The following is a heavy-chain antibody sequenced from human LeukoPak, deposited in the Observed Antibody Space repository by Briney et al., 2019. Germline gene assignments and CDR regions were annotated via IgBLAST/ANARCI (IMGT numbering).Heavy chain of an antibody. J-gene: IGHJ4*02. CDR3: ARDISSSWYDY. Sequence: GGSLRLSCAASGFTFSSYAMHWVRQAPGKGLEWVAVISYDGSNKYYADSVKGRFTISRDNSKNTLYLQMNSLRAEDTAVYYCARDISSSWYDYWGQGTLVTVSS. CDR2: ISYDGSNK. D-gene: IGHD3-22*01. V-gene: IGHV3-30*04. CDR1: GFTFSSYA.